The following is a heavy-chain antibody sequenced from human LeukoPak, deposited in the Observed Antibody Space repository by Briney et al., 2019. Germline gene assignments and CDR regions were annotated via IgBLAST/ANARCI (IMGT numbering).Heavy chain of an antibody. CDR1: GSTFTSYA. Sequence: GAPVKVSCKASGSTFTSYAMHWVRQAPGQRLEWMGWINAGNGNTKYSQTFQGRVTITRDTSASTAYMELSSLRSEDTAVYYCARDRTPAEIDYWGQGTLVTVSS. V-gene: IGHV1-3*01. CDR3: ARDRTPAEIDY. J-gene: IGHJ4*02. D-gene: IGHD6-19*01. CDR2: INAGNGNT.